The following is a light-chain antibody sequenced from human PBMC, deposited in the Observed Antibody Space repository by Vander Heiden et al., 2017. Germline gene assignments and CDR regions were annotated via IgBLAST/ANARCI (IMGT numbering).Light chain of an antibody. CDR3: QSYDSSNQGV. Sequence: NFMLTQPHSVSESPGKPVTISCTRSSGSIASNYVQWYQQRPGSSPTTVIYEDNQRPSGVPDRFSGSIDSSSNSASLTISGLKTEDEADYYCQSYDSSNQGVFGGGTKLTVL. J-gene: IGLJ3*02. V-gene: IGLV6-57*01. CDR2: EDN. CDR1: SGSIASNY.